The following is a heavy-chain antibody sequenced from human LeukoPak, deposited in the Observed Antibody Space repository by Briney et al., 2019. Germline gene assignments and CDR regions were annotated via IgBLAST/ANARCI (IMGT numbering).Heavy chain of an antibody. V-gene: IGHV4-30-4*01. J-gene: IGHJ5*02. Sequence: SETLSLTCTVSGASISSGDYFCSWIRQPPGKGLEWIGYIYYSVSTYYNPSLKSRVTISVDTSKNQFSLKLRSVTAADTAVYHCARGPLANCGGDCYHNWFDPWGQGTLVTVSS. CDR1: GASISSGDYF. CDR3: ARGPLANCGGDCYHNWFDP. D-gene: IGHD2-21*02. CDR2: IYYSVST.